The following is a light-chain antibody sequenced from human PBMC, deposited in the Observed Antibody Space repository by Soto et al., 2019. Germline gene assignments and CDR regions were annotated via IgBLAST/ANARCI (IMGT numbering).Light chain of an antibody. V-gene: IGKV1-12*02. CDR3: QQANSFPFT. J-gene: IGKJ5*01. CDR2: GAS. CDR1: QGISSW. Sequence: LPITPSSSSVSASLGDRVTITCRASQGISSWLAWYQQKPGKAPKLLIYGASSLQSGVPSRFSGSGSGTDFTLTISSLQPEDFATYYCQQANSFPFTFGQGTRLEIK.